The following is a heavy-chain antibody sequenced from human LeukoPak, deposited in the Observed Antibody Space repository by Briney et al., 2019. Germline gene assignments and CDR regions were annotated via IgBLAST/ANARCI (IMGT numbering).Heavy chain of an antibody. CDR2: ISRSSSYI. D-gene: IGHD4-17*01. Sequence: GGSLRLSCAASGFTFSTYNMNWVRQAPGKGLEWVSSISRSSSYIYYADSVKGRFTISRDNAKNSLYLQMDSLRAEDTAVYYYARGGYGDYGVDYWGQGTLVTVSS. CDR1: GFTFSTYN. J-gene: IGHJ4*02. CDR3: ARGGYGDYGVDY. V-gene: IGHV3-21*01.